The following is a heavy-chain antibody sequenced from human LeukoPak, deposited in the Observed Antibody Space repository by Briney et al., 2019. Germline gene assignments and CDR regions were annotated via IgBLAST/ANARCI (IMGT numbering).Heavy chain of an antibody. CDR2: IIPIFGTA. CDR3: ARSLSARPDFYFDY. CDR1: GVTFSSYA. J-gene: IGHJ4*02. Sequence: HGASVKVSCKASGVTFSSYAISWVRQAPGQGLEWMGGIIPIFGTANYAQKFQGRVTITTDESTSTAYMELSSLRSEDTAVYYCARSLSARPDFYFDYWGQGTLVTVSS. D-gene: IGHD6-6*01. V-gene: IGHV1-69*05.